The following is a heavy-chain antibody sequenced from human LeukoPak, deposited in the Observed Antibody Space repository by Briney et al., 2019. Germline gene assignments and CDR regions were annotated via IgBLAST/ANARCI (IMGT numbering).Heavy chain of an antibody. CDR1: GYTFTSYG. V-gene: IGHV1-18*01. Sequence: ASVKVSCKASGYTFTSYGISWVRQAPGQGLEWMGWISAYNGNTNYAQKLQGRVTMTTDTSTSTAYMELRSLRSDDTAVYYCARDFLTPMVRGGSDRYFDLWGRGTLVTVSS. CDR2: ISAYNGNT. CDR3: ARDFLTPMVRGGSDRYFDL. D-gene: IGHD3-10*01. J-gene: IGHJ2*01.